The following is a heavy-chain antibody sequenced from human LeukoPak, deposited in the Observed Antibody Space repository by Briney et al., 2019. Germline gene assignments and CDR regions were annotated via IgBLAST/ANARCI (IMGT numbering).Heavy chain of an antibody. CDR1: GFTFSSYA. D-gene: IGHD3-22*01. CDR3: AKRGAESSGFYYGY. Sequence: PGGSLRLSCAASGFTFSSYAMSWVRQAPGKGLEWVSAISGSGGSTYYAGSVKGRFTISRDNSKNTLYLQMNSLRAEDTAVYYCAKRGAESSGFYYGYWGQRTLVTVSS. CDR2: ISGSGGST. V-gene: IGHV3-23*01. J-gene: IGHJ4*02.